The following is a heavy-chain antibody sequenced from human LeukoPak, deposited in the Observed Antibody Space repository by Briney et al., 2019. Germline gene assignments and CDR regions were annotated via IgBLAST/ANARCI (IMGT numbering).Heavy chain of an antibody. CDR2: IIPILGIA. Sequence: SVKVSCKASGGTFSSYTISWVRQAPGQGLEWKGRIIPILGIANYAQKFQGRVTITADKSTSTAYMELSSLRSEDTAVYYCASPVDIVATYAFDIWGQGTMVTVSS. CDR1: GGTFSSYT. J-gene: IGHJ3*02. V-gene: IGHV1-69*02. D-gene: IGHD5-12*01. CDR3: ASPVDIVATYAFDI.